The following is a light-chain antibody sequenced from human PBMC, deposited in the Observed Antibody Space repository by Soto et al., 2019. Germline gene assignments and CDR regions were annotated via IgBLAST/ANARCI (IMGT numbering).Light chain of an antibody. CDR3: GTCDSSLSDGV. Sequence: QSVLTQPPSVSAAPGQKVTISCSGSSSNIGNSYVSWYQQLPGTAPKLLIYDNNKRPSGIPDRFSGSKSGTSATLGITGFQTGDEADYDCGTCDSSLSDGVFGGGTKLTV. CDR2: DNN. J-gene: IGLJ2*01. V-gene: IGLV1-51*01. CDR1: SSNIGNSY.